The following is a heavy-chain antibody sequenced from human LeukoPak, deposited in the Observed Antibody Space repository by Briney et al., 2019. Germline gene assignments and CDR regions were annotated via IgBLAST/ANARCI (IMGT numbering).Heavy chain of an antibody. J-gene: IGHJ4*02. CDR1: GYTFTEYL. CDR2: INPHSGAT. D-gene: IGHD1-26*01. V-gene: IGHV1-2*02. CDR3: ARGAKVGATFDY. Sequence: GASVKVSCKASGYTFTEYLMHWVRQAPGQGLQWMGDINPHSGATNYAQTFQGRVTMTLDTSISTAYMDLIRLRVDDTAVYFCARGAKVGATFDYWGQGTLLTVAS.